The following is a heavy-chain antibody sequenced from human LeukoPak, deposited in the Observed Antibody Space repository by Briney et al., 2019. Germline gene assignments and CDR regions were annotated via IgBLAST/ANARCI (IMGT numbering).Heavy chain of an antibody. Sequence: GGSLRLSCAASGFTLSNVWMSWVRQAPGKGLEWVGRIKSKTDGGTTDYAAPVKGRGTISRDNSKNTLYLQINSLKTEDTALYYCTTESPAHVFFDYWGRGTLVTVSS. CDR2: IKSKTDGGTT. CDR3: TTESPAHVFFDY. V-gene: IGHV3-15*01. J-gene: IGHJ4*02. CDR1: GFTLSNVW.